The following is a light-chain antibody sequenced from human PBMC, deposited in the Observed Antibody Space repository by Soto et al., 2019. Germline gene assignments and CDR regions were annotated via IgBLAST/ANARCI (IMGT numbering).Light chain of an antibody. CDR1: SSDVGGYNY. Sequence: QSVLTQPASVSGSPGQSITISCTGTSSDVGGYNYVSWYQQHPGKVPKLMIYEVSNRPSGVSNRFSGSKSGNTASLTISGLQAEDEADYYCSSYTSSSTLYVFGTGTKV. V-gene: IGLV2-14*01. CDR2: EVS. J-gene: IGLJ1*01. CDR3: SSYTSSSTLYV.